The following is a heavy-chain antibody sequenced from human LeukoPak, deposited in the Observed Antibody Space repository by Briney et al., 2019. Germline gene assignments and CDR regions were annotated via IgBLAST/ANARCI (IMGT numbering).Heavy chain of an antibody. CDR2: ISSSSSYI. J-gene: IGHJ3*02. Sequence: GGSLRLSCAASGFTFISYSMNWVRQAPGKGLEWVSSISSSSSYIYYADSVKGRFTISRDNAKNSLYLQMNSLRAEETAVYFCSRACPYIVVVPVDISSAFDIWGQGTMVTVSS. V-gene: IGHV3-21*01. D-gene: IGHD2-2*01. CDR3: SRACPYIVVVPVDISSAFDI. CDR1: GFTFISYS.